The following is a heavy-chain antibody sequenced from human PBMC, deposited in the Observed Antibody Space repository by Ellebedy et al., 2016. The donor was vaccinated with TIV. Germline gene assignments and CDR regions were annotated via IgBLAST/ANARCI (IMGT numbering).Heavy chain of an antibody. CDR3: VREEYSYGPAVPFDY. CDR2: INSDGSST. D-gene: IGHD5-18*01. J-gene: IGHJ4*02. CDR1: GFTFSSYW. Sequence: GESLKISCAASGFTFSSYWMHWVRQVPGKGLEWVSRINSDGSSTSCADSVKGRCTISRDNAKNTLYLQMNSLTAEDTAVYYCVREEYSYGPAVPFDYWGQGTLVTVSS. V-gene: IGHV3-74*01.